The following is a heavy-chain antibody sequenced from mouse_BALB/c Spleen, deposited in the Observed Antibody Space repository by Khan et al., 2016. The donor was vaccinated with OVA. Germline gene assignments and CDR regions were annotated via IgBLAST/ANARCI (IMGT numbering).Heavy chain of an antibody. CDR3: ARSVTITTVVATDFDY. J-gene: IGHJ2*01. CDR2: ISYSGRT. CDR1: GYSITSDYA. D-gene: IGHD1-1*01. Sequence: EVQLQESGPGLVKPSQSLSLTCTVTGYSITSDYAWNWIRQFPGNKLEWMGYISYSGRTSYNPSHKSRISINRDTSKNQFFLQLNSVTTQATATYYCARSVTITTVVATDFDYWGQGPTLPVSS. V-gene: IGHV3-2*02.